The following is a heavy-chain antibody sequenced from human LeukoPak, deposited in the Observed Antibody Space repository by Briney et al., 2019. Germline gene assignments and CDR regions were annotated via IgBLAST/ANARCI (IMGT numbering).Heavy chain of an antibody. Sequence: PGGSLRLSCAASGFTFSNAWMTWVRHTPGKGLERVARVKSKTDGGTIDYPAPVKGRFTISRDDSENTLYLQMNSLSTEDTALYYCTTYSRGASDYWGQGTLVTVSS. CDR3: TTYSRGASDY. D-gene: IGHD1-26*01. CDR2: VKSKTDGGTI. CDR1: GFTFSNAW. V-gene: IGHV3-15*01. J-gene: IGHJ4*02.